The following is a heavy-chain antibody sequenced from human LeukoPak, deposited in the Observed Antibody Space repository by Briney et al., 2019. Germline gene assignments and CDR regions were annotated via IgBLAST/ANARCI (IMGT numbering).Heavy chain of an antibody. V-gene: IGHV3-23*01. CDR1: GFTFSNYA. CDR3: ANLRVAVAGFSAFDI. CDR2: ISASGGST. J-gene: IGHJ3*02. Sequence: GGSLRLSCAASGFTFSNYAISWVRQAPGKGLEWVSAISASGGSTYFADSVKGRFTISRDNSKNTLYLQMNSLRAEDTAVYYCANLRVAVAGFSAFDIWGQGTMVTVSS. D-gene: IGHD6-19*01.